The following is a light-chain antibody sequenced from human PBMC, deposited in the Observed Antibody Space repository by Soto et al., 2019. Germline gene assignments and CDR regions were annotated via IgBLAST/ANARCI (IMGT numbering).Light chain of an antibody. CDR1: FSNIGSNY. Sequence: QSVLTQPPSASGTPGQRVTISCSGRFSNIGSNYVYWYQQLPGTAPKLLIFTNDQRTSGVPGRFSGCKSGTSASLAISGLRSEDEADYYCAVWDDSLRGWVFGGGTKLTVL. V-gene: IGLV1-47*02. CDR2: TND. J-gene: IGLJ3*02. CDR3: AVWDDSLRGWV.